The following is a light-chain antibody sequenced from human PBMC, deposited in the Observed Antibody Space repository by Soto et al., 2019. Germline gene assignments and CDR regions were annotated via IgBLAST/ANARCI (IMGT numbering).Light chain of an antibody. CDR1: SSDVGGYNY. V-gene: IGLV2-11*01. CDR3: CSYAGSYTWV. J-gene: IGLJ3*02. CDR2: DVN. Sequence: QSVLTQPRSVSGSPGQSVTLSCTGTSSDVGGYNYVSWYQQHPGKAPKLMIYDVNKRPSGVPDRFSGSRSGNTASLTISGLQAEDEADYYCCSYAGSYTWVFGGGTKVTVL.